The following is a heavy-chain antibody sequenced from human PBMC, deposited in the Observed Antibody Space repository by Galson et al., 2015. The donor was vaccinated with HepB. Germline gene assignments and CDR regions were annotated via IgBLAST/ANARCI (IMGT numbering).Heavy chain of an antibody. V-gene: IGHV3-11*03. Sequence: SLRLSCAASGFAFSDYYMTWIRQAPGDGLEWISYSSRRSDYENYADSVKGRFTISRDNAKSSLYLQMTTLRADDTAVYYCARSSGYGAGPFDSWGQGTLVIVSS. J-gene: IGHJ5*01. CDR2: SSRRSDYE. CDR3: ARSSGYGAGPFDS. CDR1: GFAFSDYY. D-gene: IGHD3-10*01.